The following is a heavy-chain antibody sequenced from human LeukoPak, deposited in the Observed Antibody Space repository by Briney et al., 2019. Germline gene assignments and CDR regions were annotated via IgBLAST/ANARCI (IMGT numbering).Heavy chain of an antibody. CDR2: IYSGGST. CDR1: GFAVSSNY. D-gene: IGHD6-6*01. CDR3: VRSGSSSVIFDL. Sequence: GGSLRLSCAASGFAVSSNYMSWVRQAPGKGLEWVSVIYSGGSTYYADSVKGRFIISRDNAKSSLSLQMNSLRVEDTAVYYCVRSGSSSVIFDLWGQGTLVTVSS. V-gene: IGHV3-53*01. J-gene: IGHJ4*02.